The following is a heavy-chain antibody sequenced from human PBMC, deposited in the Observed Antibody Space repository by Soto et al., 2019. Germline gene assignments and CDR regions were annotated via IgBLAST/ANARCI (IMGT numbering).Heavy chain of an antibody. CDR2: ISDGGLT. Sequence: SETLCLTCNVSGGSIYTYYWTWIRLSPGKGLEWIGYISDGGLTNYNPSLKSRVTISVDTSKKQVSLKLSSVSAADTARYFCAVYGSSSSRPEDHYVGVEVWVPGTPVT. J-gene: IGHJ6*02. D-gene: IGHD2-2*01. V-gene: IGHV4-59*01. CDR3: AVYGSSSSRPEDHYVGVEV. CDR1: GGSIYTYY.